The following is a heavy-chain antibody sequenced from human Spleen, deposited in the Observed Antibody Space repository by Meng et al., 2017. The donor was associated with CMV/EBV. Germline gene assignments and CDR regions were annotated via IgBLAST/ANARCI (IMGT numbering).Heavy chain of an antibody. J-gene: IGHJ1*01. V-gene: IGHV4-31*02. D-gene: IGHD6-6*01. CDR1: GASVNSGDHY. CDR3: ARATTESLAARYFQR. Sequence: SGASVNSGDHYWSWIRQYPGKGLEWIGYIYYSGIIFYNPSLKSRVAMSVDTSKNQFSLSLSSVTAADTAVYYCARATTESLAARYFQRWGQGTLVTVSS. CDR2: IYYSGII.